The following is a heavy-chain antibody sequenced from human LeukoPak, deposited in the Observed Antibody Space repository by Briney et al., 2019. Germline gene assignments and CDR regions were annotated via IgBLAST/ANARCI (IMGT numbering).Heavy chain of an antibody. CDR3: ARHSSGWPLFDY. Sequence: PSETLSLTCTVPGGSISRYYWSWIRQPPGKGLEWIGYIYYSGSTNYNPSLKSRVTISVDTSKNQFSLKLRSVTAADTAVYFFARHSSGWPLFDYWGQGTLVTVSS. J-gene: IGHJ4*02. CDR2: IYYSGST. D-gene: IGHD6-19*01. V-gene: IGHV4-59*01. CDR1: GGSISRYY.